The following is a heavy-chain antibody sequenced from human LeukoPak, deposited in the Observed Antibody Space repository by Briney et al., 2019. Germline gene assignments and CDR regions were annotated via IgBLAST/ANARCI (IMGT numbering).Heavy chain of an antibody. D-gene: IGHD2-2*01. CDR2: MNPNSGNT. Sequence: ASVKVTCKASGGTFSSYAISWVRQATGQGLEWMGWMNPNSGNTGYAQKFQGRVTITRNTSISTAYMELSSLRSEDTAVYYCARAPNRRYCSSTSCYSRYWFDPWGQGTLVTVSS. V-gene: IGHV1-8*03. J-gene: IGHJ5*02. CDR1: GGTFSSYA. CDR3: ARAPNRRYCSSTSCYSRYWFDP.